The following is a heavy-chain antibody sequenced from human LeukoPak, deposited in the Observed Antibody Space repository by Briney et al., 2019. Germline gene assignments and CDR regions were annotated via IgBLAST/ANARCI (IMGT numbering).Heavy chain of an antibody. CDR2: ISYDGSNK. V-gene: IGHV3-30-3*01. Sequence: GGSLRLSCAASGFTFSSYAMHWVPQAPGKALEWVAVISYDGSNKYYADSVKGRFTISRDNSKNTLYLQMNSLRAEDTAVYYCARVGDSGAVAHGMDVWGQGTTVTVSS. J-gene: IGHJ6*02. D-gene: IGHD6-19*01. CDR3: ARVGDSGAVAHGMDV. CDR1: GFTFSSYA.